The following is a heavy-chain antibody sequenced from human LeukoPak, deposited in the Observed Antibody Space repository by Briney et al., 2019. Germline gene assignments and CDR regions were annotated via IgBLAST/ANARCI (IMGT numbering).Heavy chain of an antibody. J-gene: IGHJ4*02. CDR2: FSESGGTT. D-gene: IGHD3/OR15-3a*01. Sequence: GGSLRLSCAASGFTFSSYAMSWVRQAPGKGLDWVSSFSESGGTTYADSVKGRIAISSDNSKNTLDLQMNSLRAEDTAVYYCAKGSPLDSDDEYYFDSWGRGTLVTVSS. CDR1: GFTFSSYA. V-gene: IGHV3-23*01. CDR3: AKGSPLDSDDEYYFDS.